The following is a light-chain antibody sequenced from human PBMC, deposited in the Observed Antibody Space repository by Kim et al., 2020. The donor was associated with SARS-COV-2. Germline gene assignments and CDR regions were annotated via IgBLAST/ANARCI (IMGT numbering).Light chain of an antibody. J-gene: IGKJ2*01. CDR1: ESIGVW. CDR3: QQYHSHSYA. V-gene: IGKV1-5*03. Sequence: SASVGYRVTITCRATESIGVWLAWYQQKPGKPPNLLIYKASNLESGVPSRFSGSGSGTEFTLTINSLQPEDFATYYCQQYHSHSYAFGQGTKLEI. CDR2: KAS.